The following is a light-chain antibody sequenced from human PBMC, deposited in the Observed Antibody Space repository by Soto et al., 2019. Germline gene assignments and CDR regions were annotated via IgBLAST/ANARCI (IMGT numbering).Light chain of an antibody. Sequence: QSVLTQPASVSGSPGQSITITCTGTSSDVGGYNYVSWYQQHPGKAPKLMIHEVSNRPSGVSSRFSGSKSGITASLTISGLQAEDEADYYCSSYTSISTLVFGTGTKLTVL. J-gene: IGLJ1*01. V-gene: IGLV2-14*01. CDR1: SSDVGGYNY. CDR2: EVS. CDR3: SSYTSISTLV.